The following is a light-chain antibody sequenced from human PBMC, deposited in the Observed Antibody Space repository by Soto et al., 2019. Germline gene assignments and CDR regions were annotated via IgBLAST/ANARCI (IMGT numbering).Light chain of an antibody. V-gene: IGKV3-20*01. J-gene: IGKJ5*01. CDR3: QQYGSSPSIT. Sequence: EIVLTQSPGTLSLSPGERATLSCRASQSVSTNYLAWYQQKPARAPRLLIYGASSRVTGIPGRFSGSGSGTDFTLTISRLEPEDFAVYYCQQYGSSPSITFGQGTRLEIK. CDR2: GAS. CDR1: QSVSTNY.